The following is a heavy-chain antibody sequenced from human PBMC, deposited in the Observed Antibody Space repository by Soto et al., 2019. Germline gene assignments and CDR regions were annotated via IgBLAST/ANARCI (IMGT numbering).Heavy chain of an antibody. CDR3: VSEQLAVLQGVLDY. CDR1: GFTLSSYA. V-gene: IGHV3-30-3*01. Sequence: QVQLVESGGGVVQPGRSLRLSCAASGFTLSSYAMHWVRQAPGKGLERVAVISYDGSNKYYADSVKGRFTISRDNSKNPLYLQMNSLRAEDTAVYYCVSEQLAVLQGVLDYWGLGTLFTVSS. J-gene: IGHJ4*02. D-gene: IGHD1-1*01. CDR2: ISYDGSNK.